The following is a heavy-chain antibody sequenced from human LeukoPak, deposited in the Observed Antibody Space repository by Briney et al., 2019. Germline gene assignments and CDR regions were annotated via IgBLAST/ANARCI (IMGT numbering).Heavy chain of an antibody. CDR3: ASFSTITMIGEYYFDY. Sequence: GGSLRLSCAASGFTFSSYSMNWVRQAPGKGLEWVANIKQDGSEKYYVDSVKGRFTISRDNAKNSLYLQMNSLRAEDTAVYYCASFSTITMIGEYYFDYWGQGTLVTVSS. D-gene: IGHD3-22*01. V-gene: IGHV3-7*01. CDR1: GFTFSSYS. J-gene: IGHJ4*02. CDR2: IKQDGSEK.